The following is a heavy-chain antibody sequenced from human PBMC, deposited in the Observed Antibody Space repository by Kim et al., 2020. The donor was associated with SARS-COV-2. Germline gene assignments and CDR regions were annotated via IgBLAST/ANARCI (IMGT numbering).Heavy chain of an antibody. V-gene: IGHV3-7*01. CDR1: GFTFSRSG. J-gene: IGHJ4*01. CDR2: INEDGSER. Sequence: GGSLRLSCAASGFTFSRSGLTWLRQAPGKGLEWVANINEDGSERYYVDSVKGRFTISRDNANNAFHLQMSSLRVDDTAVYYCARGGNYYDWGDGTLVTVSS. D-gene: IGHD1-26*01. CDR3: ARGGNYYD.